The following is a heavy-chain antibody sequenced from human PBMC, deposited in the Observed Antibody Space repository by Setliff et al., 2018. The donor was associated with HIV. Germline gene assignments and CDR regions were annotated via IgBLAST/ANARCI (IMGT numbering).Heavy chain of an antibody. CDR3: ARGGAVSADFDS. V-gene: IGHV4-38-2*01. D-gene: IGHD3-16*01. Sequence: PSETLSLTCAVSGYSISSGYYWGWIRQPPGKGLEWIGSIYHSGSTYDSPSLKSRVTISVDTSKNQFSLNLTSVTAADTAVYYCARGGAVSADFDSWGQGTLVTVSS. J-gene: IGHJ5*01. CDR1: GYSISSGYY. CDR2: IYHSGST.